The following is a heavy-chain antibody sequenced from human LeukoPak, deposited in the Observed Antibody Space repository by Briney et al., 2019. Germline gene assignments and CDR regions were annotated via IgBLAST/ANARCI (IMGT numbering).Heavy chain of an antibody. J-gene: IGHJ3*02. CDR2: IYYSGST. CDR1: GGSISSGGYY. V-gene: IGHV4-31*03. CDR3: AAMGYSSSWYGTGRDAFDI. Sequence: SETLSLTCTVSGGSISSGGYYWSWIRQHPGKGLEWIGYIYYSGSTYYNPSLKSRVTISVDTSKNQFSLKLSSVTAADTAVYYCAAMGYSSSWYGTGRDAFDIWGQGTMVTVSS. D-gene: IGHD6-13*01.